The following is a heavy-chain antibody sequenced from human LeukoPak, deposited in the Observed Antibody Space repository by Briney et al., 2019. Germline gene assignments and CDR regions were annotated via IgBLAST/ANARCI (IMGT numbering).Heavy chain of an antibody. CDR1: GFTFRSHG. J-gene: IGHJ4*02. CDR3: AGDRATSYFDY. Sequence: GTSLGLSCAASGFTFRSHGMHWVRQAPGKGLEWVAFIWYDGSNKYYTDSVKGRFTISRDNSKNTLYLQMNSLRAEDTAVYYCAGDRATSYFDYWGQGALVTISS. CDR2: IWYDGSNK. D-gene: IGHD1-26*01. V-gene: IGHV3-33*01.